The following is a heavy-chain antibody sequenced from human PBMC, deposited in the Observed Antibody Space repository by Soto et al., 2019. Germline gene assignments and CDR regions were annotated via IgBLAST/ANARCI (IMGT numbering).Heavy chain of an antibody. J-gene: IGHJ5*02. CDR1: GYSISSGYY. CDR3: ARGAATVTPGWFDP. Sequence: SETLSLTCAVSGYSISSGYYWGWIRQPPGKGLEWIASIYHSGSTYYNPSLKSRVTISVDTSKNQFSLKLSSVTAADTAVYYCARGAATVTPGWFDPWGQGTLVTVSS. D-gene: IGHD4-17*01. V-gene: IGHV4-38-2*01. CDR2: IYHSGST.